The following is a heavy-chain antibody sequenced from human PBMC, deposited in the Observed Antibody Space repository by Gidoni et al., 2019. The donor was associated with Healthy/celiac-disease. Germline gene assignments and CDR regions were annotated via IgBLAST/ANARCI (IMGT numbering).Heavy chain of an antibody. J-gene: IGHJ4*02. D-gene: IGHD6-19*01. CDR3: AKDSWSSGWSEFDY. V-gene: IGHV3-23*01. CDR2: ISGSGGST. CDR1: GFPFSSYA. Sequence: EVQLLESGGGLVQPGGSLRLSCAASGFPFSSYAMSWVRQAPGKGLAWVSAISGSGGSTYYADSVKGRFTISRDNSKNTLYLQMNSLRAEDTAVYYCAKDSWSSGWSEFDYWGQGTLVTVSS.